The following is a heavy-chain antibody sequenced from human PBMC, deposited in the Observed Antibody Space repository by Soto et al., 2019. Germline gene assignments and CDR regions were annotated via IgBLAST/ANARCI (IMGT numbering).Heavy chain of an antibody. CDR1: GFTFSSYS. J-gene: IGHJ6*02. CDR2: ISSSSSTI. D-gene: IGHD3-16*02. Sequence: EVQLVESGGGLVQPGGSLRLSCAASGFTFSSYSMNWVRQAPGKGLEWVSYISSSSSTIYYADAVKGRFTIPRDNAKNSLYQQMKSQRDENTAVYYCAREAYGGSYRSMDVWGQGTTVTVSS. CDR3: AREAYGGSYRSMDV. V-gene: IGHV3-48*02.